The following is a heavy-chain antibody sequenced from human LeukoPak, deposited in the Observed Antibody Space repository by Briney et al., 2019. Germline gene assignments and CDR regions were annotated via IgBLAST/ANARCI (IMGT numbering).Heavy chain of an antibody. V-gene: IGHV1-18*01. CDR3: ARSAAYSSDSRRTPDDY. Sequence: ASVKVSCKASGYTFTSYGISWVRQAPGQGLEWMGWISAYNGNTNYAQKLQGRVIMTTDTSTSTAYMELRSLRSDDTAVYYCARSAAYSSDSRRTPDDYWGQGTLVTVPS. D-gene: IGHD6-19*01. J-gene: IGHJ4*02. CDR1: GYTFTSYG. CDR2: ISAYNGNT.